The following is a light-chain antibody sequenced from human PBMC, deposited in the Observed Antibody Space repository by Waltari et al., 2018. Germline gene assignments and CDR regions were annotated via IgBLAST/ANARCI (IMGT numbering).Light chain of an antibody. CDR3: QQYEGYST. Sequence: DIQMTQFPSTLSASVGDRVTIICRASQGISTCLAWHQQKPGKAPKLLIYKASSLESGVPSRFSGSGSGTEFTLTISSLQPDDFATYYCQQYEGYSTFGQGTKLEI. J-gene: IGKJ2*01. CDR1: QGISTC. V-gene: IGKV1-5*03. CDR2: KAS.